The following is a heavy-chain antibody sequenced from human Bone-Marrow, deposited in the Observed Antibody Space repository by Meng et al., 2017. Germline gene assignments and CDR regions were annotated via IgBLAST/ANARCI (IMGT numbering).Heavy chain of an antibody. CDR1: RYTFTSYY. V-gene: IGHV1-46*01. D-gene: IGHD1-26*01. Sequence: ASVKVSCKASRYTFTSYYMHWVRQAPGQGLEWMGIINPSGGSTSYAQKFQGRVTMTRDTSTSTVYMELSSLRSEDTAVYYCARDSELRITAGNDSGSWSDFDYWGQGTLVTVSS. CDR3: ARDSELRITAGNDSGSWSDFDY. CDR2: INPSGGST. J-gene: IGHJ4*02.